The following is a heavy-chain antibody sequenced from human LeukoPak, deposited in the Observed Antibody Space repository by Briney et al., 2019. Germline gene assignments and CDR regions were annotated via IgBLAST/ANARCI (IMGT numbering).Heavy chain of an antibody. V-gene: IGHV3-7*01. CDR2: IKQDGSEK. Sequence: GGSLRLSCAASGFTFSSYWMNWVRQTPGKGLEWVANIKQDGSEKYYVDSVRGRFTISRDNTENSLYLQMNSLRAEDTAVYYCARMSSSSWYVCDYWGQGTLVTVSS. D-gene: IGHD6-13*01. CDR1: GFTFSSYW. CDR3: ARMSSSSWYVCDY. J-gene: IGHJ4*02.